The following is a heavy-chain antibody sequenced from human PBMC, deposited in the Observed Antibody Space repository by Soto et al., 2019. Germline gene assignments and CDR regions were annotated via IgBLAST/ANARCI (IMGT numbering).Heavy chain of an antibody. CDR3: AREAGPDRWFDP. Sequence: LSLTCTVSGASISSYFWTWIRQPAGKGLDWIGRISTSGTTNYNPSLKSRVTMSVDTSKNHFSLNLSSVTAADTAVYYCAREAGPDRWFDPWGQGTLVTVSS. J-gene: IGHJ5*02. CDR2: ISTSGTT. V-gene: IGHV4-4*07. CDR1: GASISSYF. D-gene: IGHD6-19*01.